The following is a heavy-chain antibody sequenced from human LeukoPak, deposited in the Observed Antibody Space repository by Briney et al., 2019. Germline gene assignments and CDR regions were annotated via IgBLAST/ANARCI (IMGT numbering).Heavy chain of an antibody. CDR1: GFTFRAHS. J-gene: IGHJ5*02. CDR2: TSYDGSKK. CDR3: TRNPEMQYWFDP. V-gene: IGHV3-30-3*01. Sequence: GGSLRLSCAASGFTFRAHSMHWVRRTPGKGLEWVAFTSYDGSKKYYGDSVKGRFTISRDNSKNTLYLEVSTLRAEDTAVYYCTRNPEMQYWFDPWGQGTLVTVSS. D-gene: IGHD2/OR15-2a*01.